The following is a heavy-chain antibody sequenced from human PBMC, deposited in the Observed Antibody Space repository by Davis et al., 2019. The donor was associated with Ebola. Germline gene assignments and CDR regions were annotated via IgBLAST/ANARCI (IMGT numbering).Heavy chain of an antibody. D-gene: IGHD6-19*01. CDR1: GYTFTSYA. CDR3: ARDPVSGDQNYYYGMDV. V-gene: IGHV1-3*01. CDR2: INAGNGNT. Sequence: AASVKVSCKASGYTFTSYAMHWVRQAPGQRLEWMGWINAGNGNTKYSQKFQGRVTITRDTSASTAYMELSSLRSEDTAVYYCARDPVSGDQNYYYGMDVWGQGTTVTVSS. J-gene: IGHJ6*02.